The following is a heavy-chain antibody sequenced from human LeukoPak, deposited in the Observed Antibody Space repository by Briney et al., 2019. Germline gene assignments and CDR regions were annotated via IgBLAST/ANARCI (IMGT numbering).Heavy chain of an antibody. CDR3: ARIGVGYSGGWYSLWYFDY. CDR2: ISAYNGNT. V-gene: IGHV1-18*01. Sequence: GASVKVSCKASGYTFTSYGISWVRQAPGQGLEWMGWISAYNGNTNYAQKLQGRVTMTTDTSTSTAYMELRSLRSDDTAVYYCARIGVGYSGGWYSLWYFDYWGQGTLVTVSS. J-gene: IGHJ4*02. CDR1: GYTFTSYG. D-gene: IGHD6-19*01.